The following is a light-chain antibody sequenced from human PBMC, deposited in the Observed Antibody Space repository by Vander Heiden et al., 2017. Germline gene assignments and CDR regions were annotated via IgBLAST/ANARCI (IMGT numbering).Light chain of an antibody. V-gene: IGLV2-14*03. CDR2: DVS. CDR1: TSDIGTYDY. CDR3: NSYTATDGRIL. Sequence: QSPLTQPASVSQSPGQSITISCTGTTSDIGTYDYVSWYQHHPGKAPKLLIYDVSSRPSGISSRFSGSKSGNTASLTISRLQDEDEADYYCNSYTATDGRILFGGGTKLTVL. J-gene: IGLJ2*01.